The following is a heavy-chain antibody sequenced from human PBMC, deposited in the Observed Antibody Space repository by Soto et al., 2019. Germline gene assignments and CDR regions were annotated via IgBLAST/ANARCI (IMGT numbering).Heavy chain of an antibody. CDR3: ARDGSMVRERWFDP. CDR2: INNDGIDT. V-gene: IGHV3-74*03. J-gene: IGHJ5*02. Sequence: EVQLVESGGGVVQPGGPLRLSCAASGFTFIGYWMHWVRQGPGKGLVWVARINNDGIDTTYADSVKGRFTISRDNTKNMVYLEMNSLRADDTAVYYCARDGSMVRERWFDPWGQGTLVTVSS. D-gene: IGHD3-10*01. CDR1: GFTFIGYW.